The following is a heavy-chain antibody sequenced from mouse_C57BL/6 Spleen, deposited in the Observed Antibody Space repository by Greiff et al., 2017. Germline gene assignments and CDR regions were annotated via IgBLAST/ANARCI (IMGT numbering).Heavy chain of an antibody. CDR2: IYPRDGST. CDR3: AREGDYSGSRPRYFDV. V-gene: IGHV1-78*01. D-gene: IGHD1-1*01. J-gene: IGHJ1*03. CDR1: GYTFTDHT. Sequence: VKLMESDAELVKPGASVKISCKVSGYTFTDHTIHWMKQRPEQGLEWIGYIYPRDGSTKYNEKFKGKATLTADKSSSTAYMQLNSLTSADSAVYFCAREGDYSGSRPRYFDVWGTGTTVTVSS.